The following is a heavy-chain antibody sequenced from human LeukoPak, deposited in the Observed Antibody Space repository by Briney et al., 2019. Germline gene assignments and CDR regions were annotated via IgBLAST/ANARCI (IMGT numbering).Heavy chain of an antibody. D-gene: IGHD2-2*01. CDR3: ARDIVVVPAAMTGAFDI. CDR2: ISYDGSNK. V-gene: IGHV3-30-3*01. J-gene: IGHJ3*02. Sequence: QPGGSLRLSCAASGFTFSSYAMHWVRQAPGKGLEWVAVISYDGSNKYYADSVKGRFTISRDNSKNTLYLQMNSLRAEDTAVYYCARDIVVVPAAMTGAFDIWGQGTMVTVSS. CDR1: GFTFSSYA.